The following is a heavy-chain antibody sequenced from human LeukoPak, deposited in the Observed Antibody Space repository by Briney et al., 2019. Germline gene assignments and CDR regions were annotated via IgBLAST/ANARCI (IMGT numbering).Heavy chain of an antibody. D-gene: IGHD3-22*01. Sequence: PSETLSLTCTVSGGSISSSSYYWGWIRQPPGKGLEWIGEINHSGSTNYNPSLKSRVTISVDTSKNQFSLKLSSVTAADTAVYYCARGSTMIISVAFDIWGQGTMVTVSS. J-gene: IGHJ3*02. V-gene: IGHV4-39*07. CDR1: GGSISSSSYY. CDR2: INHSGST. CDR3: ARGSTMIISVAFDI.